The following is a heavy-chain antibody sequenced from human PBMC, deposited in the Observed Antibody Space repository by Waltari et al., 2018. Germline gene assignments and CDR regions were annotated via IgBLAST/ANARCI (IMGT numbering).Heavy chain of an antibody. D-gene: IGHD2-15*01. CDR2: VHQSGRS. CDR3: ASDRGRGLYLDS. Sequence: WSWGTQSPGKGLEWIGQVHQSGRSNYNPSLESRVTVSMDTSKNQFSLKMTSVTAADTAIYYCASDRGRGLYLDSWGQGTLVTVSP. J-gene: IGHJ4*02. V-gene: IGHV4-4*02.